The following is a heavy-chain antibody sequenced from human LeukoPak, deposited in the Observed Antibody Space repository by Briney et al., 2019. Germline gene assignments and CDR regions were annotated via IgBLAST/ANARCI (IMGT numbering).Heavy chain of an antibody. Sequence: GGSLRLSCAASGFTFSSYNLNWVRQAPGKGLKLVSSISSSSSYIYYADSVKGRITIARDNAKKSLYLQMNSLRVEDTAVYYCCGSEGYGSTTNWIGPWGKGTLVNVSS. CDR1: GFTFSSYN. CDR2: ISSSSSYI. V-gene: IGHV3-21*01. J-gene: IGHJ5*02. CDR3: CGSEGYGSTTNWIGP. D-gene: IGHD6-13*01.